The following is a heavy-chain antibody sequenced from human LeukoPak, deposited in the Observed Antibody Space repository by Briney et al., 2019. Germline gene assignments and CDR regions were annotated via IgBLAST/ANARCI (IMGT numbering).Heavy chain of an antibody. V-gene: IGHV1-18*01. CDR1: GYTFTSYG. J-gene: IGHJ4*02. Sequence: ASVKFSCRSSGYTFTSYGISGVRQAPGQGLEWMGWISAYNGNTNYAQKLQGRVTMTTDTSTSTAYMELRSLRSDATAVYYCARASYFPSAMVLDYWGQGTLVTVSS. D-gene: IGHD5-18*01. CDR3: ARASYFPSAMVLDY. CDR2: ISAYNGNT.